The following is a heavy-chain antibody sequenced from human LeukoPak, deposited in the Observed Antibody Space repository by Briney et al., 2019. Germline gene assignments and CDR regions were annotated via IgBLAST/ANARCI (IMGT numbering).Heavy chain of an antibody. V-gene: IGHV1-2*04. J-gene: IGHJ4*02. CDR1: GYTFTGYY. D-gene: IGHD4-17*01. CDR2: INPNSGGT. Sequence: ASVNVSCKASGYTFTGYYMHWARQTPGQGLEWMGWINPNSGGTNHAQKFQGWETMTRDTTISTADMELSRLRSDDTAVYYCARRCGHYVDYGGQGPLLSVSS. CDR3: ARRCGHYVDY.